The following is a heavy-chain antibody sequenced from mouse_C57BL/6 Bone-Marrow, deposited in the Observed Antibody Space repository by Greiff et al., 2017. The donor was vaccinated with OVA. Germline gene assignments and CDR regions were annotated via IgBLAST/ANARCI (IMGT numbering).Heavy chain of an antibody. J-gene: IGHJ2*01. CDR2: IDPNSGGT. CDR3: ARPVVGWDFDY. Sequence: QSCTASGYTFTSYWMHWVKQSPGRGLEWIGRIDPNSGGTKYNEKFKSKATLTVDKPSSTAYMQLSSLTSEDSAVYYCARPVVGWDFDYWGQGTTLTVSS. D-gene: IGHD1-1*01. CDR1: GYTFTSYW. V-gene: IGHV1-72*01.